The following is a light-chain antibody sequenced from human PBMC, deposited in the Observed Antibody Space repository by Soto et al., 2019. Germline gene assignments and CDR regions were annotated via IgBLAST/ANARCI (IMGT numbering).Light chain of an antibody. CDR1: QSISSW. CDR2: AAP. Sequence: DIQMTQSPSTLSASVGDRVTITCRASQSISSWLAWYQQKPGKAPKLLIYAAPSLDSCVPSRFSGSGPVTGSTLGTSGLQPNDVARYYGQQDNSCPTCTFGQGTKLYIK. J-gene: IGKJ2*02. CDR3: QQDNSCPTCT. V-gene: IGKV1-5*01.